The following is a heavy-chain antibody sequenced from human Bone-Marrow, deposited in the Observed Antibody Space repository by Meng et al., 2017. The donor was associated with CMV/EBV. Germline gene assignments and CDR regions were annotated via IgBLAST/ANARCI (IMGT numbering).Heavy chain of an antibody. V-gene: IGHV3-7*01. CDR1: GFDFENYW. CDR3: AANDFWIGYYYCYDMDV. J-gene: IGHJ6*02. CDR2: IKQDGSEK. Sequence: GESLTISCAASGFDFENYWMTWVRQAPGKGLQWVANIKQDGSEKNYVDSVKGRFTISRDNAKKSLYLQMDSLRAEDTAIYYCAANDFWIGYYYCYDMDVWGQGTTVTVSS. D-gene: IGHD3/OR15-3a*01.